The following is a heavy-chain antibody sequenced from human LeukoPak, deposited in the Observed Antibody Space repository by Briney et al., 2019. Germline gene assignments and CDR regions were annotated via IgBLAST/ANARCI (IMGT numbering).Heavy chain of an antibody. CDR2: ISGSGGST. CDR3: AKDTYYYDSRGYRHFDY. V-gene: IGHV3-23*01. J-gene: IGHJ4*02. Sequence: GGSLRLSCAASGFTFSSYAISWVRQAPGKGLEWVSAISGSGGSTYYADSVKGRFTISRDNSKNTLYLQMNSLRAEDTAVYYCAKDTYYYDSRGYRHFDYWGQGTLVTVSS. CDR1: GFTFSSYA. D-gene: IGHD3-22*01.